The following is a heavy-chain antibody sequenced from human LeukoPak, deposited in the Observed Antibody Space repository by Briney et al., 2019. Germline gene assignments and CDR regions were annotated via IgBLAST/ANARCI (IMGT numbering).Heavy chain of an antibody. V-gene: IGHV1-18*01. CDR1: GYNFATSG. CDR2: ISGYNGNT. D-gene: IGHD1-26*01. CDR3: AIDLGPYTGSYYSYYHDMEV. Sequence: ASVKVSCKAYGYNFATSGIGWVRQAPGQGLEWLGWISGYNGNTKSAPKLQGRVTMTTDTSTDTAYLELGSLRVDDTAIYYCAIDLGPYTGSYYSYYHDMEVWGKGTSVTVSS. J-gene: IGHJ6*03.